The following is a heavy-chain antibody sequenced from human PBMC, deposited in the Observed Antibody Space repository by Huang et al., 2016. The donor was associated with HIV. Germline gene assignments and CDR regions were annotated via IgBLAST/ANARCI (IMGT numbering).Heavy chain of an antibody. CDR2: IIPIFGTT. CDR3: AGSDTDDQYYYYYGMDV. D-gene: IGHD1-26*01. J-gene: IGHJ6*02. CDR1: GGTFSRYA. Sequence: QVQVVQSGAEVKKPGSSVKVSCKASGGTFSRYAISWGRQAPGQGLEWMGGIIPIFGTTTDAQKFQGRVTITADESTSTVYMEFSSLRPEDTAVYYCAGSDTDDQYYYYYGMDVWGQGTTVTVSS. V-gene: IGHV1-69*01.